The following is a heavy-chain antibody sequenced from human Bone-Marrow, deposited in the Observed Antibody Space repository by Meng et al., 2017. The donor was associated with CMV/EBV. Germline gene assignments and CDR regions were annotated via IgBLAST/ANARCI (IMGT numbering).Heavy chain of an antibody. CDR1: GYTFTGYY. J-gene: IGHJ4*02. Sequence: QGKRVQSGAEVKKPGASVKVSCKASGYTFTGYYMHWVRQAPGQGLEWMGWINPNSGGTNYAQKFQGRVTMTRDTSISTAYMELSRLRSDDTAVYYCARAGHCSSTSCSLDYWGQGTLVTVPS. V-gene: IGHV1-2*02. CDR3: ARAGHCSSTSCSLDY. D-gene: IGHD2-2*01. CDR2: INPNSGGT.